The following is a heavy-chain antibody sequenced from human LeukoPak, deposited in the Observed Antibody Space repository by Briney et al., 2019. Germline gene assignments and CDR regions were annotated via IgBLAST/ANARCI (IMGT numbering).Heavy chain of an antibody. V-gene: IGHV1-18*01. Sequence: GASVKVSCKASGYTFTSYGISWVRQAPGQGLEWMGWISAYNGNTNYAQKLQGRATMTTDTSTSTAYMELRSLRSDDTAVYCCARDRPLYSSSWYYGYWGQGTLVTVSS. CDR1: GYTFTSYG. D-gene: IGHD6-13*01. J-gene: IGHJ4*02. CDR2: ISAYNGNT. CDR3: ARDRPLYSSSWYYGY.